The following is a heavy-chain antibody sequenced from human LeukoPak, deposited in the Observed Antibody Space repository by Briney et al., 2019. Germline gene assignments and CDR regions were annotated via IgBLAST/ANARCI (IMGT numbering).Heavy chain of an antibody. CDR3: ASSTWGENFDWLPVLDH. CDR1: GGSISSSSYY. Sequence: SETLSLTCTVSGGSISSSSYYWGWIRQPPGKGLEWIGSIYYSGSTYYNPSLKSRVTISVDTSKNQFSLKLSSVTAADTAVYYCASSTWGENFDWLPVLDHWGQGTLVTVSS. CDR2: IYYSGST. D-gene: IGHD3-9*01. J-gene: IGHJ4*02. V-gene: IGHV4-39*07.